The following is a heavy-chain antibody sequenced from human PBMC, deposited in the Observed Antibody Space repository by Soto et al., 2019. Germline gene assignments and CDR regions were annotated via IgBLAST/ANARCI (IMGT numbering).Heavy chain of an antibody. CDR1: GFTFSSYG. J-gene: IGHJ6*02. CDR2: ISYDGSNK. V-gene: IGHV3-30*18. Sequence: QVQLVESGGGVVQPGRSLRLSCAASGFTFSSYGMHWFRQAPGKGLEWVAVISYDGSNKYYADSVKGRFTISRDNSKNTLYLQMNSLRAEDTAVYYCAKVLITIFGVVTGGMDVWGQGTTVTVSS. D-gene: IGHD3-3*01. CDR3: AKVLITIFGVVTGGMDV.